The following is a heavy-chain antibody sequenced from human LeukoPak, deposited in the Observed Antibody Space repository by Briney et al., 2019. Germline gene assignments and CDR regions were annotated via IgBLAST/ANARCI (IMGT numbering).Heavy chain of an antibody. CDR3: AKSGGFFDT. CDR2: INQDETEK. CDR1: GFTFTKYW. J-gene: IGHJ5*02. Sequence: GGSLRLSCAVSGFTFTKYWMTWVRQAPGEGLEWVANINQDETEKFYVDSVVGRFTITRDNGKNLLYLQMNRLRAEDTAVYYCAKSGGFFDTWGQGTLVTVSS. V-gene: IGHV3-7*01. D-gene: IGHD1-26*01.